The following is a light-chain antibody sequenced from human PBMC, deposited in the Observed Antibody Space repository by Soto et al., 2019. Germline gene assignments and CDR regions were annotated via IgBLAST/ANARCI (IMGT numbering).Light chain of an antibody. CDR1: SGHSSYA. V-gene: IGLV4-69*01. CDR3: QTWGTGIRV. CDR2: VNNDGSH. Sequence: QLVLTQSPSASASLGASVKFTCTLSSGHSSYAIAWHQQQSEKGPRYLMKVNNDGSHSKGDGIPDRFSGSSSGAERYLTISSLQSEDEGVYYCQTWGTGIRVFGGGTKLTVL. J-gene: IGLJ3*02.